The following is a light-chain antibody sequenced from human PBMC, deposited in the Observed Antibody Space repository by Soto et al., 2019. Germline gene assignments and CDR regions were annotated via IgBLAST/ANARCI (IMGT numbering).Light chain of an antibody. J-gene: IGKJ1*01. CDR2: GAS. Sequence: EIVMTQSPATLSVSPGGRATLSCGASQSISDTLAWYQQKPGQAPRLLIHGASTRATGFPARFSGSGSGTDFTLTISSLQSEDIAIYYCQQYNNWPWTFGQGTKVDI. CDR1: QSISDT. CDR3: QQYNNWPWT. V-gene: IGKV3-15*01.